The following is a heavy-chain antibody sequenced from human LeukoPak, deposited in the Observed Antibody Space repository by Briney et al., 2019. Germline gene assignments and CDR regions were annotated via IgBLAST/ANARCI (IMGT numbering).Heavy chain of an antibody. Sequence: SVKVSCKASGGTFSSYAISWARQAPGQGLEWMGGIIPIFGTANYAQKFQGRVTITADESTSTAYMELSSLRSEDTAVYYCARDLVAARPGPKVYWFDPWGQGTLVTVSS. CDR2: IIPIFGTA. D-gene: IGHD6-6*01. CDR3: ARDLVAARPGPKVYWFDP. V-gene: IGHV1-69*13. J-gene: IGHJ5*02. CDR1: GGTFSSYA.